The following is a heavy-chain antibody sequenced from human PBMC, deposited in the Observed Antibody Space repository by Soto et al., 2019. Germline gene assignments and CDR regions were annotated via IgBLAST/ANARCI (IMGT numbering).Heavy chain of an antibody. Sequence: GESLKISCKGSGYNFAGYWLAWVRQMPGKVLELMGIIYPSDSDTRYRPSFQGQVTISADKSISSAYLQWSSLRASDTAMYYCARGGVSTRTFDYWGQGTPVTVSS. D-gene: IGHD3-3*01. CDR3: ARGGVSTRTFDY. CDR2: IYPSDSDT. J-gene: IGHJ4*02. CDR1: GYNFAGYW. V-gene: IGHV5-51*01.